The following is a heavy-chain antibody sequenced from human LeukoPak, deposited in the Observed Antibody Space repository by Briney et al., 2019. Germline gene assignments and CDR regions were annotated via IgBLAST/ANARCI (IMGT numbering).Heavy chain of an antibody. Sequence: ASVKVSCKASGYTFTGYYMHWVRQAPGQGLEWMGWINTNTGNPTYAQGFTGRFVFSLDTSVSTAYLQISSLKAEDTAVYYCASQRGSGWPIPFPGQDWGQGTLVTVSS. CDR2: INTNTGNP. D-gene: IGHD6-19*01. CDR1: GYTFTGYY. CDR3: ASQRGSGWPIPFPGQD. V-gene: IGHV7-4-1*02. J-gene: IGHJ4*02.